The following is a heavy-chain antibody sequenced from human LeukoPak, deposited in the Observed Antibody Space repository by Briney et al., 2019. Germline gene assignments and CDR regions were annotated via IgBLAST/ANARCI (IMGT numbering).Heavy chain of an antibody. J-gene: IGHJ6*02. CDR2: IYSGGST. D-gene: IGHD1-26*01. CDR1: GFTVSSNY. Sequence: GGSLRLSCAASGFTVSSNYMSWVRQAPGKGLEWVSVIYSGGSTYYADSVKGRFTISRDNSKNTLYLQMNSLRAEDTAVYYCASSTATNPYYYYGMDVWGQGTTVTVSS. V-gene: IGHV3-53*01. CDR3: ASSTATNPYYYYGMDV.